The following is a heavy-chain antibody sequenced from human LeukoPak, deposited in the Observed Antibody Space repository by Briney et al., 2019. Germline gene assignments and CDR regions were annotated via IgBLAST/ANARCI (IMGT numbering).Heavy chain of an antibody. CDR1: EFTFSSYA. V-gene: IGHV3-23*01. J-gene: IGHJ4*02. Sequence: GGSLRLSCAASEFTFSSYAMTWVRQAPGKGLEWVSGISRSGDTTYHADSVKGRFTISRDNSKSTLYLQMNSLRAEDTAVYYCAKNWVAGLLDHWGQGTLVTVSS. CDR2: ISRSGDTT. D-gene: IGHD6-19*01. CDR3: AKNWVAGLLDH.